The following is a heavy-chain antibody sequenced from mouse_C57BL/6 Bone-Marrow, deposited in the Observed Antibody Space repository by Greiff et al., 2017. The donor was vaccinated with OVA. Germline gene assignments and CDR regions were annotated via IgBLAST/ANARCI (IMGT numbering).Heavy chain of an antibody. J-gene: IGHJ2*01. D-gene: IGHD1-1*01. CDR3: ARSSYYYGSSPFDY. CDR1: GYTFTDYY. V-gene: IGHV1-76*01. CDR2: IYPGSGNT. Sequence: LVESGAELVRPGASVKLSCKASGYTFTDYYINWVKQRPGQGLEWIARIYPGSGNTYYNEKFKGKATLTAEKSSSTAYMQLSSLTSEGSAVYFCARSSYYYGSSPFDYWGKGTTLTVSS.